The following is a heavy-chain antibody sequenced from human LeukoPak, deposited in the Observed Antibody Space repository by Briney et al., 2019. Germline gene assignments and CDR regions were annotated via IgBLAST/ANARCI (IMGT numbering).Heavy chain of an antibody. CDR1: GFAFSSYG. CDR3: AKMGFAYAGHFDI. J-gene: IGHJ3*02. V-gene: IGHV3-30*18. CDR2: ISYDGSNK. Sequence: PGGSLRLSCAASGFAFSSYGMHWVRQAPGKGLEWVAVISYDGSNKYYADSVKGRFTISRDNSKNTLYLQMNSLRAEDTAVYYCAKMGFAYAGHFDIWGQGTMVTVSS. D-gene: IGHD3-16*01.